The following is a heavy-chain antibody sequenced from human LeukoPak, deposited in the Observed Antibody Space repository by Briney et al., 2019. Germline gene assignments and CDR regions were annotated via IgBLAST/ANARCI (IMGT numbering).Heavy chain of an antibody. V-gene: IGHV4-31*03. CDR3: ARYRDSGGRLAFDI. D-gene: IGHD2-15*01. J-gene: IGHJ3*02. CDR2: IYYSGTT. CDR1: GGSISSDGYY. Sequence: PSETLSLTCTVSGGSISSDGYYWTWIRQHPGKGLEWIGYIYYSGTTYYNPSLESRVTLSVDTSKNQFSLRLSSVTAADTAAYYCARYRDSGGRLAFDIWGQGTMAAVSS.